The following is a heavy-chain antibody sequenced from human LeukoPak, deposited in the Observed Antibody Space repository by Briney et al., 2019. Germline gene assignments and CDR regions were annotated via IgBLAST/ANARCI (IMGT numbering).Heavy chain of an antibody. CDR3: ASRGIAVAGKRFDP. V-gene: IGHV1-2*02. CDR1: GYTFTDYY. J-gene: IGHJ5*02. D-gene: IGHD6-19*01. Sequence: ASVTVSCKASGYTFTDYYMHWVRQAPGQGLEWMGWINPNSGGTNYAQKFQGRVTMTRDTSISTAYMELSSLRSDDTAVYYCASRGIAVAGKRFDPWGQGTLVTVSS. CDR2: INPNSGGT.